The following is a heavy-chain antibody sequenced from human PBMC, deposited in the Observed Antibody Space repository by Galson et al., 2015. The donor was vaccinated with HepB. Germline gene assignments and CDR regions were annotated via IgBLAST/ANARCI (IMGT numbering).Heavy chain of an antibody. CDR3: ARVGAAALWYSDL. CDR2: INSDGSST. V-gene: IGHV3-74*01. D-gene: IGHD6-13*01. CDR1: GFTFSSYW. J-gene: IGHJ2*01. Sequence: SLRLSCAASGFTFSSYWIHWVRHAPGKGLVWVSRINSDGSSTRYADSVKGRFTISRDNAKNTLYLQMNSLRAEDTAVSYCARVGAAALWYSDLWGRGTLVTVSS.